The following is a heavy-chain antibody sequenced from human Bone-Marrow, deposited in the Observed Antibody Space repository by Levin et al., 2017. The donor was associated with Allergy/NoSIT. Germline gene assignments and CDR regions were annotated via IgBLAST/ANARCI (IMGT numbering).Heavy chain of an antibody. CDR1: GFIFNDSG. V-gene: IGHV3-20*04. CDR3: ARSDTYYYDSSGYHPSYHFDC. D-gene: IGHD3-22*01. Sequence: LSLTCAASGFIFNDSGMSWVRQVPGKGLEWISAISWDGRNIGYADSVKGRFSISRDNAKNSVYLQMNSLRAGDTAFYYCARSDTYYYDSSGYHPSYHFDCWGQGTLVTVSS. J-gene: IGHJ4*02. CDR2: ISWDGRNI.